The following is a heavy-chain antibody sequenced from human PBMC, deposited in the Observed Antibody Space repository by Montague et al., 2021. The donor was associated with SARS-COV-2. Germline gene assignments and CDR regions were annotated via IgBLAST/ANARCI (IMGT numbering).Heavy chain of an antibody. Sequence: SETLSLTCAVYGGSFSGYYWNWIRQPPGKGLEWIGEINHSGSTNYNPSLKSRVTISVDTSKNQFSLKLSSVTAADTAVYYCARNPWYYYDSSGYYLDYWGQGTLVTVSS. D-gene: IGHD3-22*01. V-gene: IGHV4-34*01. CDR3: ARNPWYYYDSSGYYLDY. J-gene: IGHJ4*02. CDR2: INHSGST. CDR1: GGSFSGYY.